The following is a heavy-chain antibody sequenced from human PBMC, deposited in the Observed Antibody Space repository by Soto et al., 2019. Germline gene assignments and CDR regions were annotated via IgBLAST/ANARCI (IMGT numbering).Heavy chain of an antibody. CDR1: GGSFSGYY. D-gene: IGHD6-19*01. CDR3: ARGRNTGYSSGWTTRYFDY. Sequence: ASETLSLTCAVYGGSFSGYYWSWIRQPPGKGLEWIGEINHSGSTNYNPSLKSRVTISVDTSKNQFSLKLSSVTAADTAVYYCARGRNTGYSSGWTTRYFDYWGQGTLVNVS. J-gene: IGHJ4*02. V-gene: IGHV4-34*01. CDR2: INHSGST.